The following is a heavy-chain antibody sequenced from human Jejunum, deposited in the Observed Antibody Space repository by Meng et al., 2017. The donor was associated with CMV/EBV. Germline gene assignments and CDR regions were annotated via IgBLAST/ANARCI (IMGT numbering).Heavy chain of an antibody. CDR1: GFTFSTYA. V-gene: IGHV3-23*05. Sequence: SGFTFSTYAMSWVRQAPGKGLEWVSTIKSTGSPTYYADSVKGRFTISRENSKNTLYLQMNSLRAEDAALYYCAKVGGGPSILRDYWGQGTLVTVSS. J-gene: IGHJ4*02. CDR3: AKVGGGPSILRDY. D-gene: IGHD3-3*02. CDR2: IKSTGSPT.